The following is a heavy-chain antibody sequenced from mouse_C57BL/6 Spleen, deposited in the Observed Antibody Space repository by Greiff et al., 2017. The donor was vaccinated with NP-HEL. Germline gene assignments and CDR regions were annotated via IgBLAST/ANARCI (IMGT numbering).Heavy chain of an antibody. CDR1: GYTFTSYW. D-gene: IGHD2-3*01. Sequence: QVQLKQSGAELVRPGSSVKLSCKASGYTFTSYWMDWVKQRPGQGLEWIGNIYPSDSETHYNQKFKDKATLTVDKSSSTAYMQLSSLTSEDSAVYYCARFYDGYWAYWGQGTLVTVSA. CDR3: ARFYDGYWAY. CDR2: IYPSDSET. J-gene: IGHJ3*01. V-gene: IGHV1-61*01.